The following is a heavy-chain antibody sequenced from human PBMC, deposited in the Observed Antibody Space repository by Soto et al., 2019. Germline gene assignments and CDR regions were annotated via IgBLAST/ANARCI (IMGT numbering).Heavy chain of an antibody. J-gene: IGHJ4*02. CDR2: ISGSGGST. Sequence: GSLRLSCAASGFTFSSYAMSWVRQAPGKGLEWVAAISGSGGSTYYADSVKGRFTISRDNSKNTLYLQMNSLRAEDTAVYYCAKVREGLYCSGGSCFESSFDYWGQGTLVTVSS. V-gene: IGHV3-23*01. CDR1: GFTFSSYA. D-gene: IGHD2-15*01. CDR3: AKVREGLYCSGGSCFESSFDY.